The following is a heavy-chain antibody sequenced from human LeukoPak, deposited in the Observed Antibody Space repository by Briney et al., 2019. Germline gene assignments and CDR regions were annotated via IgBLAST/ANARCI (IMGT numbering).Heavy chain of an antibody. CDR3: ARDLIKDYYDSSGYYGFDY. CDR2: ISAYNGNT. Sequence: ASVKVSCKASGYTFTSYGISWVRQAPGQGLEWMGWISAYNGNTNYAQKLQGRVTMTTDTSTSTAYMELSSLRSEDTAVYYCARDLIKDYYDSSGYYGFDYWGQGTLVTVSS. J-gene: IGHJ4*02. D-gene: IGHD3-22*01. CDR1: GYTFTSYG. V-gene: IGHV1-18*01.